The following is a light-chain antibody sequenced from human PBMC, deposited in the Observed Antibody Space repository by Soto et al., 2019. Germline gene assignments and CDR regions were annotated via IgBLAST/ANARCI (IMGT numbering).Light chain of an antibody. CDR3: HSYDSSLSASV. J-gene: IGLJ1*01. V-gene: IGLV1-40*01. CDR2: GTT. Sequence: QSVLTQTPSVSGAPGQRVTISCTGRSSNIGAGYDVHCYQHLPGTAPKLLIYGTTNRPSGVPDLFSGSKSGISASLAITGLQAEDEADYYCHSYDSSLSASVFGAGTKVTVL. CDR1: SSNIGAGYD.